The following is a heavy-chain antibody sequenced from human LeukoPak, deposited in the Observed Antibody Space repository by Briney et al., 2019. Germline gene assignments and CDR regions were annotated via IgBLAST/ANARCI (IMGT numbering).Heavy chain of an antibody. CDR3: ARDPYSSSWYVEDY. J-gene: IGHJ4*02. CDR2: INHSGST. CDR1: GGSFSGYY. Sequence: SETLSLTCAVYGGSFSGYYWSWIRQPPGKGLEWIGEINHSGSTNYNPSLKSRVTMSVDTSKNQFSLKLSSVTAADTAVYYCARDPYSSSWYVEDYWGQGTLVTVSS. D-gene: IGHD6-13*01. V-gene: IGHV4-34*01.